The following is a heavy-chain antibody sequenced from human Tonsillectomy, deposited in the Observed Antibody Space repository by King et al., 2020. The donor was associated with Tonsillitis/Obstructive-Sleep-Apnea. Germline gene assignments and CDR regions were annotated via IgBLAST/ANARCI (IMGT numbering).Heavy chain of an antibody. V-gene: IGHV5-10-1*03. J-gene: IGHJ6*02. CDR3: AKTGDYVWGTYRPTGYYGLDV. CDR1: GYSFTTYW. Sequence: VQLVESGAEVKKPGESLRISCTGSGYSFTTYWINWVRQMPGKGLEWMGRIDPSDSYINYSASFQGHVIISADKSISTAYLQWSSLKASDTAMYYCAKTGDYVWGTYRPTGYYGLDVWGQGTTVTVSS. D-gene: IGHD3-16*02. CDR2: IDPSDSYI.